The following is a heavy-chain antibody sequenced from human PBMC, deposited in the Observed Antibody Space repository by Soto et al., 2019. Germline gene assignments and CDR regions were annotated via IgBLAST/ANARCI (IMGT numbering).Heavy chain of an antibody. Sequence: QVQLVESGGGVVQPGRSLRLSCAASGFIFSSYSMHWVRQAPGKGLEWVAIISNDGRNKDYVDSVKGRFTSSRDNSNNTLSLQMNSLRAEATAVYYCARDQFLDAFDIWGHGTMVTVSS. J-gene: IGHJ3*02. CDR2: ISNDGRNK. CDR1: GFIFSSYS. D-gene: IGHD2-21*01. V-gene: IGHV3-30*04. CDR3: ARDQFLDAFDI.